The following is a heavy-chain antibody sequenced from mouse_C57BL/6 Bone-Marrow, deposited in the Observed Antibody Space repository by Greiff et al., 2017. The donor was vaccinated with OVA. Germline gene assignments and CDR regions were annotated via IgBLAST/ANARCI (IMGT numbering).Heavy chain of an antibody. D-gene: IGHD4-1*01. V-gene: IGHV5-12*01. J-gene: IGHJ1*03. CDR3: ARLNWDWYFDV. CDR1: GFTFSDYY. CDR2: ISTGGGST. Sequence: EVKLVESGGGLVQPGGSLKLSCAASGFTFSDYYMYWVRQTPEKRLEWVAYISTGGGSTYYPDTVKGRFTISRDNAKNTLYLQMSRLKSEDTAMYYCARLNWDWYFDVWGTGTTVTVSS.